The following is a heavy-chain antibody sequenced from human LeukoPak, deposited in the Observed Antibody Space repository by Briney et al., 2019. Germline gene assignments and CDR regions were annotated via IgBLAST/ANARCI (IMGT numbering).Heavy chain of an antibody. J-gene: IGHJ4*02. Sequence: GGSLRLSCAASGFTFSGSAMHWVRQASGKGLEWVGRIRSKANNYATAYAASVKGRFTISRDDSKNTAYLQMNSLKTEDTAVYFCTRGGGSGYDYWGQGTLVTVST. CDR1: GFTFSGSA. CDR2: IRSKANNYAT. CDR3: TRGGGSGYDY. D-gene: IGHD6-19*01. V-gene: IGHV3-73*01.